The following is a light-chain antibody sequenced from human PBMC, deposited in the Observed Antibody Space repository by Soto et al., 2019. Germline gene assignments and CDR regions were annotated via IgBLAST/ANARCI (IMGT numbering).Light chain of an antibody. Sequence: DIQITQSPSSLSASVGDNVTITCRASQTIRKYLNWYQQKPPKAPKLLIYTASRLHSGVPSRFSGSGSETDFTLTINNLQPEDFATYYCQQSYITPEITFGQGTRLEIK. J-gene: IGKJ5*01. V-gene: IGKV1-39*01. CDR2: TAS. CDR3: QQSYITPEIT. CDR1: QTIRKY.